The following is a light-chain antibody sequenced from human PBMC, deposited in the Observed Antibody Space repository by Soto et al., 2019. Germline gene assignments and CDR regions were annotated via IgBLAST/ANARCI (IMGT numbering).Light chain of an antibody. J-gene: IGKJ1*01. CDR3: QQYDQWWT. CDR1: QSINPK. CDR2: DAS. V-gene: IGKV3-15*01. Sequence: MTHSPATLSVSPVEGATFSCRGSQSINPKLAWYQLKPGQAPSLLIYDASIRATGSQARFSGSGSGTEFSLTINSLKSEDFGVYFCQQYDQWWTFGQWTKV.